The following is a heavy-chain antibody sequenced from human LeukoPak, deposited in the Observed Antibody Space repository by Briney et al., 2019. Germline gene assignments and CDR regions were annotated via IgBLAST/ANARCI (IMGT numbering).Heavy chain of an antibody. Sequence: GGSLRLSCAASGFTFSSYAMSWVRQAPGKGLEWVSAISGSGGSTYYADSVKGRFAISRDNSKNTLYLQMNSLRAEDTAVYYCAKSSGLLPYYFDYWGQGTLVTVSS. V-gene: IGHV3-23*01. CDR1: GFTFSSYA. D-gene: IGHD2-15*01. CDR2: ISGSGGST. CDR3: AKSSGLLPYYFDY. J-gene: IGHJ4*02.